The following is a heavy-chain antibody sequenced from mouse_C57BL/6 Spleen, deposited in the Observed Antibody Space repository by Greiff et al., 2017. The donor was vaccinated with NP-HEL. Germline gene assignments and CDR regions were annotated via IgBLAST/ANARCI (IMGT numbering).Heavy chain of an antibody. Sequence: EVQLQQSVAELVRPGASVKLSCTASGFNFTTTYMHWVKQRPEQGLEWIGRIDPANGYPKYAPKFQGKATITADKSSNTAYLQLSSLASEDTAIYYCARDDLDYWGQGTTLTVSS. V-gene: IGHV14-3*01. CDR3: ARDDLDY. CDR2: IDPANGYP. CDR1: GFNFTTTY. J-gene: IGHJ2*01. D-gene: IGHD2-3*01.